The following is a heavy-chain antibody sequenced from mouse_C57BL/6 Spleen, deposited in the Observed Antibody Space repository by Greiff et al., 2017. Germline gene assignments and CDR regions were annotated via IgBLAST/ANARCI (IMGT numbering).Heavy chain of an antibody. J-gene: IGHJ2*01. V-gene: IGHV1-82*01. CDR3: ARGGIYYYGSSLDY. Sequence: VKLQESGPELVKPGASVKISCKASGYAFSSSWMNWVKQRPGKGLEWIGRIYPGDGDTIYNGKFKGKATLTADKSSSTAYMQLSSLTSEDSAVYFCARGGIYYYGSSLDYWGQGTTLTVSS. CDR1: GYAFSSSW. D-gene: IGHD1-1*01. CDR2: IYPGDGDT.